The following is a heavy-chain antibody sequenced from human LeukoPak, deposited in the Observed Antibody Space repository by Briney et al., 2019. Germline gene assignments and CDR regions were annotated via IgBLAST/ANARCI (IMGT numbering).Heavy chain of an antibody. CDR2: INPNSGGT. Sequence: GASVKVSCKASGYTFTSYGISWVRQAPGQGLEWMGWINPNSGGTNYAQKFQGRVTMTRDTSISTAYMELSRLRSDDTAVYYCARDLVWGVVPAAITVAFDIWGQGTMVTVSS. V-gene: IGHV1-2*02. D-gene: IGHD2-2*01. CDR1: GYTFTSYG. J-gene: IGHJ3*02. CDR3: ARDLVWGVVPAAITVAFDI.